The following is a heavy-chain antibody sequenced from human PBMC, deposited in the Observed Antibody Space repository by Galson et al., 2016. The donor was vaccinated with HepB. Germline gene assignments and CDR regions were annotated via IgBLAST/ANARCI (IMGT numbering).Heavy chain of an antibody. Sequence: PALVKPTQTLTLTCTFSGFSLTTSRVGVGWIRQPPGKALEWLALIYWDGDYRYNPSLKDRLTLTKDTSTNHVVPTMTNMDPVDTATYYCAHGSGWLFDYWGQGTLVTVSS. CDR3: AHGSGWLFDY. CDR2: IYWDGDY. J-gene: IGHJ4*02. CDR1: GFSLTTSRVG. V-gene: IGHV2-5*02. D-gene: IGHD6-19*01.